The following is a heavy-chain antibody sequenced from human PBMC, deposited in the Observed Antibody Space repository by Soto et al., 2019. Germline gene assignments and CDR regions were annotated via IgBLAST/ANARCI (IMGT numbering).Heavy chain of an antibody. CDR3: VRIRTAMVRGPSDY. D-gene: IGHD3-10*01. J-gene: IGHJ4*02. CDR2: ISYDGSNK. Sequence: GGSLRLSCAASGFTFSSYAMHWVRQAPGKGLEWVAVISYDGSNKYYADSVKGRFTISRDNSKNTLYLQMNSLRAEDTAVYYCVRIRTAMVRGPSDYWGQGTLVTVSS. V-gene: IGHV3-30-3*01. CDR1: GFTFSSYA.